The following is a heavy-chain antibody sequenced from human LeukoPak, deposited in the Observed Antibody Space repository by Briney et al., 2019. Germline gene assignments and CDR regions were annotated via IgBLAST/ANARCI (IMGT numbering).Heavy chain of an antibody. CDR3: ATGIAAAGSPYDY. Sequence: GGSLRLSCAASGFTVSSTYMTWVRQTPGQGLEWVSVIYSGGTTYYADSVKGRFTISRGNSKNTLYLQMNSLTAEDTGVYYCATGIAAAGSPYDYWGQGTLVTVSS. V-gene: IGHV3-66*01. J-gene: IGHJ4*02. CDR2: IYSGGTT. CDR1: GFTVSSTY. D-gene: IGHD6-13*01.